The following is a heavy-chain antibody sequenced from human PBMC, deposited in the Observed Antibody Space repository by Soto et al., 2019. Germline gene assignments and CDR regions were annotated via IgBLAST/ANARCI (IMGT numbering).Heavy chain of an antibody. J-gene: IGHJ4*02. Sequence: TSETLSLTCTVSGGSISSSNYYWGWIRQVPGKGLEWIGYIYYTGNTYYNPSLKSRPTISIDTSENQFSLKLTSVTAADTAVYFCASGHDAYKVRYWGQGTLVTVSS. CDR1: GGSISSSNYY. CDR2: IYYTGNT. V-gene: IGHV4-31*03. D-gene: IGHD1-1*01. CDR3: ASGHDAYKVRY.